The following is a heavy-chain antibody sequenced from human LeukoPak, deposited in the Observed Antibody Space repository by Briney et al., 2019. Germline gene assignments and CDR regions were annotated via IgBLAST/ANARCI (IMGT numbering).Heavy chain of an antibody. D-gene: IGHD3-22*01. CDR3: ASGSSGYYPDDAFDI. CDR2: ISSSSSYI. V-gene: IGHV3-21*01. CDR1: GFTFDDYS. J-gene: IGHJ3*02. Sequence: GGSLRLSCAASGFTFDDYSMNWVRQAPGKGLEWVSSISSSSSYIYYADSVKGRFTISRDNAKNSLYLQMNSLRAEDTAVYYCASGSSGYYPDDAFDIWGQGTMVTVSS.